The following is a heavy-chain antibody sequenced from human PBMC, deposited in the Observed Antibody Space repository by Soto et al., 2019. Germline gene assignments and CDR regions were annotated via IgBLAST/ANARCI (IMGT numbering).Heavy chain of an antibody. CDR3: AKGAPIVVDPSGWFDP. CDR1: GFTFSSYA. J-gene: IGHJ5*02. V-gene: IGHV3-23*01. CDR2: ISGSGGST. D-gene: IGHD2-2*01. Sequence: GGSLRLSCAASGFTFSSYAMSWVRQVPGKGLEWVSAISGSGGSTYYADSVKGRFTISRDNSKNTLYLQMNSLRAEDTAVYYCAKGAPIVVDPSGWFDPWGQGTLVTVSS.